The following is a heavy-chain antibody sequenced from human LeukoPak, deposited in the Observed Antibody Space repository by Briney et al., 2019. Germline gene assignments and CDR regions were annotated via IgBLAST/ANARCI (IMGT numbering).Heavy chain of an antibody. CDR2: IDSDGSGT. Sequence: PGGSLRLSCEASGFTFSSYRMHWVRQPPGKGLVWVSRIDSDGSGTSYAAPVKGRFTISRDDSKNTLYLQMNSLKTEDTAVYYCTTDIVATKKGYWGQGTLVTVSS. V-gene: IGHV3-74*01. J-gene: IGHJ4*02. CDR3: TTDIVATKKGY. D-gene: IGHD5-12*01. CDR1: GFTFSSYR.